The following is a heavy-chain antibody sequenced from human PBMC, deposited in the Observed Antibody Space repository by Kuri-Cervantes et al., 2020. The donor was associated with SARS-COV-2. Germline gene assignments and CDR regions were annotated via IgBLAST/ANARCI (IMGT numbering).Heavy chain of an antibody. Sequence: GESLKISCAASGFTFSSYAMHWVRQAPGKGLEWVAVISYDGSNKYYADSLKGRFTISRDGSKNTLFLQLNSLKTEDTAIYFCARASELLWFKEGKTYFDYWGQGAPVTVSS. CDR1: GFTFSSYA. CDR3: ARASELLWFKEGKTYFDY. CDR2: ISYDGSNK. D-gene: IGHD3-10*01. V-gene: IGHV3-30*04. J-gene: IGHJ4*02.